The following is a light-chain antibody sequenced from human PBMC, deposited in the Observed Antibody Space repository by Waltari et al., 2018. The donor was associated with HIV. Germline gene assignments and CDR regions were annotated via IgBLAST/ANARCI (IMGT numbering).Light chain of an antibody. Sequence: QSALTQPASVSGAPGQSITISCTGTASDIGDYNYVSWYQQHPGKAPTLVIYDVSNRPSGIYTRFSGSKSGTTASLTMSGLQAEDEAVYYCSSYTRSTRTTAWLFGGGTRLTVL. CDR3: SSYTRSTRTTAWL. V-gene: IGLV2-14*03. CDR1: ASDIGDYNY. CDR2: DVS. J-gene: IGLJ2*01.